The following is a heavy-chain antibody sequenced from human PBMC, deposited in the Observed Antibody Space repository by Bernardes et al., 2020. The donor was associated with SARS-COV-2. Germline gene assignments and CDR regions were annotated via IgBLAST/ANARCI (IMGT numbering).Heavy chain of an antibody. V-gene: IGHV1-3*01. D-gene: IGHD2-15*01. Sequence: ASVKVSCKASGYIFTGYLIHWVRQAPGQRPEWMGWINVGKGDTKYSQKFQGRVSITTDTFASTAYMELSSLRSEDTAVYFCTRGARDCNGASCSAWLDPGGQGTLVTVSS. J-gene: IGHJ5*02. CDR3: TRGARDCNGASCSAWLDP. CDR1: GYIFTGYL. CDR2: INVGKGDT.